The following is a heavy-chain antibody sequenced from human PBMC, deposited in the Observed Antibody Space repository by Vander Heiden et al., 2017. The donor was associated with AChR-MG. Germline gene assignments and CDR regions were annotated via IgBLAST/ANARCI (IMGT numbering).Heavy chain of an antibody. D-gene: IGHD5-12*01. CDR3: ASNGGYDSIDY. CDR1: GGSISSSRG. Sequence: QVQLQESGPGLVKPSRTLSLTCAVSGGSISSSRGGSWVRQPAGKGLEWIGEIDHSGSTNYNPSLKSRVTISVDKSKNQFSLKLSSVTAADTAVYYCASNGGYDSIDYWGQGTLVTVSS. CDR2: IDHSGST. V-gene: IGHV4-4*02. J-gene: IGHJ4*02.